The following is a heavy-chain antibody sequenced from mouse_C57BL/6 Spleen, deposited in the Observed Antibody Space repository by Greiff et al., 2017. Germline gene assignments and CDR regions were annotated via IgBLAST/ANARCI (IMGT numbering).Heavy chain of an antibody. CDR3: ARYDYDEGAY. Sequence: EVQLMESGGGLVKPGGSLKLSCAASGFTFSDYGMHWVRQAPEKGLAWVAYISSGSSTIYYADTVKGRFTISRDNAKNTLFLQMTSLRSEDTAMYYCARYDYDEGAYWGQGTTLTVSS. V-gene: IGHV5-17*01. D-gene: IGHD2-4*01. CDR2: ISSGSSTI. CDR1: GFTFSDYG. J-gene: IGHJ2*01.